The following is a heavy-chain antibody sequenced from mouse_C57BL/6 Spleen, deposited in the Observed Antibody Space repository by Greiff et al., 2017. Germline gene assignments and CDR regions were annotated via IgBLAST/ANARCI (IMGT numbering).Heavy chain of an antibody. CDR3: ARADYYGSSYVFDY. J-gene: IGHJ2*01. CDR2: IHPNSGST. CDR1: GYTFTSYW. Sequence: QVQLKQPGAELVKPGASVKLSCKASGYTFTSYWMHWVKQRPGQGLEWIGMIHPNSGSTNYNEKFKSKATLTVDKSSSTAYMQLSSLTSEDSAVYYCARADYYGSSYVFDYWGQGTTLTVSS. V-gene: IGHV1-64*01. D-gene: IGHD1-1*01.